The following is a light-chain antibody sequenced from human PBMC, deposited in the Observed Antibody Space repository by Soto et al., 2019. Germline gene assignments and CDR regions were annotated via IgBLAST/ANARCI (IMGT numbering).Light chain of an antibody. J-gene: IGKJ1*01. CDR2: GAS. CDR3: QQHNNWPPWT. V-gene: IGKV3-15*01. CDR1: QSVSSN. Sequence: EIVTTQSPATLSVSPGERATLSCRASQSVSSNLAWYQQKPGQAPRLLMYGASTRATGIPDRFSGSGSGTEFTLTISSLQSEDFAGYYCQQHNNWPPWTFGQGTKVEIK.